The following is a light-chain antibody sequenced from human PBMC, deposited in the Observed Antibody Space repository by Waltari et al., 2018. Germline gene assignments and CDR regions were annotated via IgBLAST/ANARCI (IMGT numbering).Light chain of an antibody. CDR2: DDS. CDR3: QVWDSTTDHPR. J-gene: IGLJ2*01. Sequence: SYVLTQPPSVSVAPGQTARITCGGNNIDSKSVHWYQQRPGQAPVLVVYDDSDRPSGIPERFSGSNSGNTATLTITRVEAGDEADYSCQVWDSTTDHPRFGGGTKLTVL. V-gene: IGLV3-21*02. CDR1: NIDSKS.